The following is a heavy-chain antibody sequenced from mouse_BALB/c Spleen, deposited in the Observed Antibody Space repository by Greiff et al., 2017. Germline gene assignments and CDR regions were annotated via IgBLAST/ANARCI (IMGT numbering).Heavy chain of an antibody. CDR3: ARDSYYGNYVNAMDY. V-gene: IGHV7-1*02. J-gene: IGHJ4*01. D-gene: IGHD2-10*01. Sequence: EVKVVESGGGLVQPGGSLRLSCATSGFTFSDFYMEWVRQPPGKRLEWIAASRNKANDYTTEYSASVKGRFIVSRDTSQSILYLQMNALRAEDTAIYYCARDSYYGNYVNAMDYWGQGTSVTVSS. CDR1: GFTFSDFY. CDR2: SRNKANDYTT.